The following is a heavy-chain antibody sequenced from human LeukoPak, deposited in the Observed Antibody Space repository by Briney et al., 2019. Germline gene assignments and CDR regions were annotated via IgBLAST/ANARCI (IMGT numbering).Heavy chain of an antibody. D-gene: IGHD3-22*01. J-gene: IGHJ4*02. CDR3: ARYYDSSFDY. CDR1: GGSISSSSYY. Sequence: SETLSLTCTVSGGSISSSSYYRGWIRQPPGKGLEWIGSIYYSGSTYYNPSLKSRVTISVDTSKNQFSLKLSSVTAADTAVYYCARYYDSSFDYWGQGTLVTVSS. CDR2: IYYSGST. V-gene: IGHV4-39*01.